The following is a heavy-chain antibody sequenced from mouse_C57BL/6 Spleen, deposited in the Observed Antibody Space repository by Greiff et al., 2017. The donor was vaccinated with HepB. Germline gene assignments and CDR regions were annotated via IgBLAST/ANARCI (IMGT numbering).Heavy chain of an antibody. CDR2: IYPRSGNT. CDR1: GYTFTSYG. V-gene: IGHV1-81*01. Sequence: VQLQQSGAELARPGASVKLSCKASGYTFTSYGISWVKQRTGQGLEWIGEIYPRSGNTYYNEKFKGKATLTADKSSSTAYMELRSLTSEDSEVYFCARVWDEENYAMDYWGQGTSVTVSS. D-gene: IGHD2-10*02. CDR3: ARVWDEENYAMDY. J-gene: IGHJ4*01.